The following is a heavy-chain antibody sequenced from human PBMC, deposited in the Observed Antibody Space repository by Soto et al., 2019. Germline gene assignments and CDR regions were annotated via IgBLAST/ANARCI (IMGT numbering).Heavy chain of an antibody. Sequence: SETLSLTCTVFGGSISSYYWSWIRQPPGKGLEWIGYIYYSGSTNYNPSLKSRVTISVDTSKNQFSMQLNSVTPEDTAVYFCAREYYDTNGSVRGQGTPVTVSS. D-gene: IGHD3-22*01. CDR2: IYYSGST. CDR1: GGSISSYY. V-gene: IGHV4-59*12. CDR3: AREYYDTNGSV. J-gene: IGHJ6*02.